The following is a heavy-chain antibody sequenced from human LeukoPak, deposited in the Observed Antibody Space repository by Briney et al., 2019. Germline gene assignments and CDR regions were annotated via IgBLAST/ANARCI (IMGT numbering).Heavy chain of an antibody. J-gene: IGHJ4*02. V-gene: IGHV1-3*01. CDR2: INVANGDT. D-gene: IGHD3-16*01. CDR3: TSKPRGESRPFDY. Sequence: GASVKVSCKASGYTFTAHAVHWVRQAPGQRLEWMEWINVANGDTGYSQKFQDRVTITRDTSASTGYMEMNSLISEDTAVYYCTSKPRGESRPFDYWGQGTLVTVSS. CDR1: GYTFTAHA.